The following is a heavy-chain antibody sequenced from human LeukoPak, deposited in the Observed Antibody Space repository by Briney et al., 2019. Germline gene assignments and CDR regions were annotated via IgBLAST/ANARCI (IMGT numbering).Heavy chain of an antibody. V-gene: IGHV3-9*01. Sequence: GRSLRLSCAASGFTFDDYAMHWVRQAPGKGLEWVSGISWNSGSIGYADSVKGRFTISRDNAKNSLYLQMNSLRAEDTALYYCAKDLDGYNNFDYWGQGTLVTVSS. J-gene: IGHJ4*02. CDR1: GFTFDDYA. CDR3: AKDLDGYNNFDY. D-gene: IGHD5-24*01. CDR2: ISWNSGSI.